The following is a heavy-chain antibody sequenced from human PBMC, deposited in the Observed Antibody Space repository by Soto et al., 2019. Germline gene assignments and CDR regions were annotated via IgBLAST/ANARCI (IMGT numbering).Heavy chain of an antibody. CDR3: AGIVMRESAHFAF. Sequence: QVQLQESGPGLVKPSQTLSLTCTVSGASSSRGGYWSWIRQHPGKGLEWIGYIHYSGNTYYNPSLKSGVAISVDTSKPQFSLTLNSVTAADTAVYYCAGIVMRESAHFAFWGQGTRVIVS. CDR2: IHYSGNT. J-gene: IGHJ4*02. CDR1: GASSSRGGY. D-gene: IGHD3-16*01. V-gene: IGHV4-31*03.